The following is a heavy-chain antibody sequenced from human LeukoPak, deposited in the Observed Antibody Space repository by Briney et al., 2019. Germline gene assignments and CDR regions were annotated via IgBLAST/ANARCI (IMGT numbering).Heavy chain of an antibody. D-gene: IGHD1-26*01. J-gene: IGHJ5*02. Sequence: ASVKVSCKASVYTFTGYYMHWVRQAPGQGLEWMGWINPNSGGTNYAQKFQGRVTMTRDTSISTAYMELSRLRSDDTAVYYCARGIWVAGATTGWFDPWGQGTLDSVSS. V-gene: IGHV1-2*02. CDR3: ARGIWVAGATTGWFDP. CDR1: VYTFTGYY. CDR2: INPNSGGT.